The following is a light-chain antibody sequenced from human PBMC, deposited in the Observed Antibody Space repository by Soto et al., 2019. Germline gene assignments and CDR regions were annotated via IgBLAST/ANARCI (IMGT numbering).Light chain of an antibody. V-gene: IGKV1-17*02. Sequence: DIQMTQSPSSLSASVGDRVTITCRASQGIRIDLGWFQQRPGKAPKRLIYGASSLQSGVPPRFSGSGYGTEFTLTISNLQPEDFATYYCQQYKDYTYTFGQGTRVESK. J-gene: IGKJ2*01. CDR3: QQYKDYTYT. CDR1: QGIRID. CDR2: GAS.